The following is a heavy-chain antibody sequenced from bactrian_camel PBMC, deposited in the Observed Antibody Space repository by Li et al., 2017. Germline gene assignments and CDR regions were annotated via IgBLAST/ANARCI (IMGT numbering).Heavy chain of an antibody. J-gene: IGHJ4*01. CDR2: IEDDGRI. D-gene: IGHD2*01. V-gene: IGHV3S26*01. CDR1: GYTRRSYC. CDR3: AASPAGYCYFWRVMGYDF. Sequence: HVQLVESGGRSVQAGGSLKLSCVASGYTRRSYCMAWFRQVPGREREGVAGIEDDGRISYADAVEGRFTISKDNAKNTLDLQMNSLELEDTAMYYCAASPAGYCYFWRVMGYDFWGQGTQVTVS.